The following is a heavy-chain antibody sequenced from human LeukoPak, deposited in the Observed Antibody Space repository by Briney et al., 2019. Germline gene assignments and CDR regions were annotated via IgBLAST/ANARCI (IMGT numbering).Heavy chain of an antibody. CDR3: ATTASAAAPDFDY. CDR2: INPNSGGT. J-gene: IGHJ4*02. D-gene: IGHD6-13*01. V-gene: IGHV1-2*02. Sequence: ASVKVSCKPSGYTFTGFYIHWVRQAPGQGLEWLGWINPNSGGTNSAQKFQGRVTMTRDTSISTAYMELSRLRSDDTAEYYCATTASAAAPDFDYWGQGTLVTVSS. CDR1: GYTFTGFY.